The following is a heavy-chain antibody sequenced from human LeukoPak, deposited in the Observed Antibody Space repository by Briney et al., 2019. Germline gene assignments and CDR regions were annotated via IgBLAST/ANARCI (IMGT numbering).Heavy chain of an antibody. J-gene: IGHJ4*02. CDR2: IKQDGSEK. CDR1: GFTFSNYW. V-gene: IGHV3-7*01. D-gene: IGHD3-16*01. Sequence: GGSLRLSCAASGFTFSNYWMGWVRQAPGKGLEWVANIKQDGSEKYYVDSVKGRFTISRDNTKSSLYLQMNSLRDEDTAVYYCARGYGDYVWGSYFDYWGQGTLVTVSS. CDR3: ARGYGDYVWGSYFDY.